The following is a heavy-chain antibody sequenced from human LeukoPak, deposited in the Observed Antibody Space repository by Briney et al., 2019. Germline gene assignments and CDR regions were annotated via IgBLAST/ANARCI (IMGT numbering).Heavy chain of an antibody. V-gene: IGHV3-23*01. CDR2: VIGSGVDT. Sequence: GGSLRLSCTASGFSFSTYAMNWVRQAPGKGLEWVASVIGSGVDTYHAVSVKGRFTVSRDNSKNTLYLQMTSLRAEDTAVYCCAKGAASRCRGALCYPFDCWGQGTLVTVSS. D-gene: IGHD2-15*01. J-gene: IGHJ4*02. CDR3: AKGAASRCRGALCYPFDC. CDR1: GFSFSTYA.